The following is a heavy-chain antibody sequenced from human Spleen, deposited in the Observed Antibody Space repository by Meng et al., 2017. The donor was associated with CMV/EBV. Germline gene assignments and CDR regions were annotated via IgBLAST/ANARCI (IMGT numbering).Heavy chain of an antibody. CDR1: GFTFSSYS. Sequence: GGSLRLSCAASGFTFSSYSMNWVRQAPGKGLEWVSSISSSSSYIYYADSVKGRFTISRDNAKNSLYLQMNSLRAEDTAVYYCATINDFWRGAYYFDYWGQGALVTVSS. D-gene: IGHD3-3*01. V-gene: IGHV3-21*01. J-gene: IGHJ4*02. CDR2: ISSSSSYI. CDR3: ATINDFWRGAYYFDY.